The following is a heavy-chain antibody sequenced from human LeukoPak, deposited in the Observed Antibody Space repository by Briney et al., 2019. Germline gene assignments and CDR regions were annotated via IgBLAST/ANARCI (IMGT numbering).Heavy chain of an antibody. J-gene: IGHJ5*02. CDR1: GGTFSSYA. D-gene: IGHD3-22*01. CDR2: IIPIFGTA. CDR3: ARDLYYDSSGYYYRWFDP. V-gene: IGHV1-69*13. Sequence: SVKVSCKASGGTFSSYAISWVRQAPGQGLEWMGGIIPIFGTANYAQKFQGRVTITADESTSTAYMELSSLRSEDTAVYYCARDLYYDSSGYYYRWFDPWGQGTLVTVSS.